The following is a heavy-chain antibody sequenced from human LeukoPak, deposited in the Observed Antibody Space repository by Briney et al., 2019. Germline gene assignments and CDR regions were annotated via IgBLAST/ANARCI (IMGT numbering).Heavy chain of an antibody. V-gene: IGHV3-48*01. CDR1: GFTFSSYS. D-gene: IGHD3-10*01. CDR3: ARDGWFGDYNWFDP. CDR2: ISSASNTI. J-gene: IGHJ5*02. Sequence: GGSLRLSCAASGFTFSSYSMNWVRQAPGKGPEWVSYISSASNTIYYADSVKGRFTISRDNAKNSLYLQMNSLRAEDTAMYYCARDGWFGDYNWFDPWGQGTLVTVSS.